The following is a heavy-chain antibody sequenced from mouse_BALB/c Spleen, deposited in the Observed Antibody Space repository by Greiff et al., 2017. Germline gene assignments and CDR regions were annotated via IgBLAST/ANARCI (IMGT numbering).Heavy chain of an antibody. CDR1: GFNIKDTY. V-gene: IGHV14-3*02. J-gene: IGHJ4*01. CDR2: IDPANGNT. CDR3: AREGGSSYGYAMDY. Sequence: VQLQQSGAELVKPGASVKLSCTASGFNIKDTYMHWVKQRPEQGLEWIGRIDPANGNTKYDPKFQGKATITADTSSNTAYLQLSSLTSEDTAVYDCAREGGSSYGYAMDYWGQGTSVTVSS. D-gene: IGHD1-1*01.